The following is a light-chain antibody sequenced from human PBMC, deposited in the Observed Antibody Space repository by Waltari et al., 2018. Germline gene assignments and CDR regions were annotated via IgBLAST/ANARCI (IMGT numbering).Light chain of an antibody. Sequence: DIQMTQSPFSLSASVGDRVTITCRASQRISSYLNWYQMKPGRAPELLIYAASSLQSGVPSRFSGSGSGTEFTLTISSLQPDDFATYYCQQTYSLFTFGPGTKVDFK. CDR1: QRISSY. J-gene: IGKJ3*01. V-gene: IGKV1-39*01. CDR2: AAS. CDR3: QQTYSLFT.